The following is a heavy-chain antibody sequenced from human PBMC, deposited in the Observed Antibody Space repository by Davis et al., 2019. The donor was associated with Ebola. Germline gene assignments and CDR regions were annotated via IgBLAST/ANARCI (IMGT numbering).Heavy chain of an antibody. CDR3: ARGLGIVLSLTATSDFDY. CDR1: GYTFTGYY. D-gene: IGHD5-12*01. J-gene: IGHJ4*02. V-gene: IGHV1-2*06. Sequence: ASVKVSCKASGYTFTGYYMHLVRQAPGQGLEWMGRINPNSGGTNYAQKFQGRVTMTRDTSISTAYMELTRLVSDDTAVYYCARGLGIVLSLTATSDFDYWGQGTLVTVSS. CDR2: INPNSGGT.